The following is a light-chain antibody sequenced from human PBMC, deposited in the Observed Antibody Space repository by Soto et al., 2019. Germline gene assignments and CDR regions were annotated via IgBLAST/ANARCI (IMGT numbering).Light chain of an antibody. CDR1: QNLLHSNGYKY. CDR3: MHVLQTPYT. CDR2: LGS. Sequence: DIVMTQSPLSLPVTPGEPASISCRSSQNLLHSNGYKYLDWYLQKPGQSPQLLIYLGSNRASGVPDRFSGSGSGTDFTLKISRVEAEDVGVYYCMHVLQTPYTFGQGTKLEIK. V-gene: IGKV2-28*01. J-gene: IGKJ2*01.